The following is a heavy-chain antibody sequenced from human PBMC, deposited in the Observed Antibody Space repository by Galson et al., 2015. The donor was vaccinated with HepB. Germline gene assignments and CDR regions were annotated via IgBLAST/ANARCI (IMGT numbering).Heavy chain of an antibody. CDR3: ARQGYCTTTSCHNWFDP. V-gene: IGHV4-30-2*06. CDR1: GDSITNGGYS. CDR2: ISYSGNA. J-gene: IGHJ5*02. Sequence: TLSLTCGVFGDSITNGGYSWSWIRQSPGKGLEWIGYISYSGNAYYNRSLKSRVTISVDRSKNQFSLKLSSVTAADTVVYYCARQGYCTTTSCHNWFDPWGQGTLVTVSS. D-gene: IGHD2-8*01.